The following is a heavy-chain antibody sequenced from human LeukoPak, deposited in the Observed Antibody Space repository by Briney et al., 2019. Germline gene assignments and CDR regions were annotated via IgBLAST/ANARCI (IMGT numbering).Heavy chain of an antibody. CDR3: ARDILTGFDWFDP. J-gene: IGHJ5*02. V-gene: IGHV3-7*03. CDR2: IKQDGSEK. Sequence: GGSLRLSCAASGFTFSSYWMSWVRQAPGKGLEWVANIKQDGSEKYYVDSVKGRFTISRDNDKNSLYLQMNSLRAEDTAVYYCARDILTGFDWFDPWGQGTLVTVSS. D-gene: IGHD3-9*01. CDR1: GFTFSSYW.